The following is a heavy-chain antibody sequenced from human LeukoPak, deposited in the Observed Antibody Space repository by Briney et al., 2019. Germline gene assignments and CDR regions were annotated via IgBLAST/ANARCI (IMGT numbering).Heavy chain of an antibody. D-gene: IGHD2-15*01. Sequence: SETLSLTCAVYGVSFSGYYWSWLPHSPGRGLEWIGETYQSGSTHYNPSLKSRVTISLDTSKNQFSLKLSSVTAADTAVYYCARGRRIVVVLGATRAHRDYYMDVWGKGTTVTVSS. CDR1: GVSFSGYY. CDR3: ARGRRIVVVLGATRAHRDYYMDV. CDR2: TYQSGST. J-gene: IGHJ6*03. V-gene: IGHV4-34*01.